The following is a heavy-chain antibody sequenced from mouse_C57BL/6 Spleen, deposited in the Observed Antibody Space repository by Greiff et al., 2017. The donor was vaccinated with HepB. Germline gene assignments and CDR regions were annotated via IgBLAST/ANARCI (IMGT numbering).Heavy chain of an antibody. CDR2: INPGSGGT. CDR3: ARSREFYGSDY. D-gene: IGHD1-1*01. CDR1: GYAFTNYL. Sequence: QVQLQQSGAELVRPGTSVKVSCKASGYAFTNYLIEWVKQRPGQGLEWIGVINPGSGGTNYNEKFKGKATLTADKSSSTAYMQLSSLTSEDSAVYFCARSREFYGSDYWGQGTTLTVSS. V-gene: IGHV1-54*01. J-gene: IGHJ2*01.